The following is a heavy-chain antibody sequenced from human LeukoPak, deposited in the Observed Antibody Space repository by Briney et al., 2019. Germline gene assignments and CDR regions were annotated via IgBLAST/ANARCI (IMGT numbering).Heavy chain of an antibody. CDR1: GFTFSSYA. CDR3: AKGLSYSKYYDFWSGSGTFDY. Sequence: GGSLRLSCAASGFTFSSYAMSWVRQAPGKGLEWVSAVSGSGGSTYYAYSVKDRFTISRDDSKNTLYLQMNSLRAEDTAVYYCAKGLSYSKYYDFWSGSGTFDYWGQGTLVTVSS. V-gene: IGHV3-23*01. J-gene: IGHJ4*02. D-gene: IGHD3-3*01. CDR2: VSGSGGST.